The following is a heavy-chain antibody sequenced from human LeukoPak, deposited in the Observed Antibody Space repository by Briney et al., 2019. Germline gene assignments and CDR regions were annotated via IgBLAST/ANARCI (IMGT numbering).Heavy chain of an antibody. D-gene: IGHD4-17*01. V-gene: IGHV1-8*02. CDR3: ARGLSPTVVDY. CDR2: MNPISGNT. Sequence: ASVKVSCKASGYTFTSYDINWVRQATGQGPEWMGWMNPISGNTGYAPKFQGRVTMTRNTSITTAYMELSRLRSEDTAVYYCARGLSPTVVDYWGQGALVTVSS. J-gene: IGHJ4*02. CDR1: GYTFTSYD.